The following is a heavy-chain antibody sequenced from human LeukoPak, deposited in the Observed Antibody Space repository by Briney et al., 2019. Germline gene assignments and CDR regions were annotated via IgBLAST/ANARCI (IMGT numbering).Heavy chain of an antibody. CDR2: ISSSGSTI. V-gene: IGHV3-48*03. Sequence: GGSLRLSCAASGFTFSSYEMNWVRQAPGKGLEWVSYISSSGSTIYYADSVRGRFTISRDDAKKSLYLQMNSLRAEDTAVYFCVRDHGDYVPDFWGQGTLVTVSS. CDR1: GFTFSSYE. D-gene: IGHD4-17*01. J-gene: IGHJ4*02. CDR3: VRDHGDYVPDF.